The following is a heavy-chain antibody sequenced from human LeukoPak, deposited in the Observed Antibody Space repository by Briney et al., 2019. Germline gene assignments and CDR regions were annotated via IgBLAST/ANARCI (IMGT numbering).Heavy chain of an antibody. D-gene: IGHD4-23*01. J-gene: IGHJ4*02. CDR1: GFTFTSYY. CDR3: ARDRATVATPYFDY. Sequence: ASVKVSCKSSGFTFTSYYIHWVRQAPGQGLEWMGWINLNSGGTNYAQKFQGWVTMTRDTSISTAYMELHRLSSDDTAVYFCARDRATVATPYFDYWGQGTLVTVPS. CDR2: INLNSGGT. V-gene: IGHV1-2*04.